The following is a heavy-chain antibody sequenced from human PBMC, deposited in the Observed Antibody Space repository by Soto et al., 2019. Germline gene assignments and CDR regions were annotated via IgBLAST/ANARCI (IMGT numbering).Heavy chain of an antibody. Sequence: VGSLRLSGAASGFTFTRYSMNWVRQAPGKGLEWVSSISSTTNYIYYGDSMKGRFTISGDNAKNSLYLEMNSLRAEDTAVYYCARESEDLTSNFDYWGQGTLVTVSS. CDR3: ARESEDLTSNFDY. CDR2: ISSTTNYI. V-gene: IGHV3-21*06. CDR1: GFTFTRYS. J-gene: IGHJ4*02.